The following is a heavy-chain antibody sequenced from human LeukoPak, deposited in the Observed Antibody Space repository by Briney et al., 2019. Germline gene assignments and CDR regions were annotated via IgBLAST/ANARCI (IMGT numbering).Heavy chain of an antibody. Sequence: ASVRVSCKLSVFILTELSLHWLRLAPGKGLEWMGSFDREDDQTIYAQHLQGRVTMTEDISADTAFLQLRSLTFEDTAVYYCVNDHYKNGGNFDFWGQGTLVSVSS. V-gene: IGHV1-24*01. CDR2: FDREDDQT. CDR1: VFILTELS. J-gene: IGHJ4*02. D-gene: IGHD1-1*01. CDR3: VNDHYKNGGNFDF.